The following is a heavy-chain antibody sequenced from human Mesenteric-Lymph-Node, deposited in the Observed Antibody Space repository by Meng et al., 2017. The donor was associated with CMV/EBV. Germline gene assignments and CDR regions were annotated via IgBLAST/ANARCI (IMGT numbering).Heavy chain of an antibody. Sequence: KASGYTVTRNAIHWVRQAPGQRLEWMGWMNAGDGNTKYSQKLQARVTFSRDTSASIAYMELSSLKSEDTAVYYCARDRMGGSYSIDYWGQGTLVTVSS. CDR2: MNAGDGNT. V-gene: IGHV1-3*01. CDR1: GYTVTRNA. D-gene: IGHD1-26*01. CDR3: ARDRMGGSYSIDY. J-gene: IGHJ4*02.